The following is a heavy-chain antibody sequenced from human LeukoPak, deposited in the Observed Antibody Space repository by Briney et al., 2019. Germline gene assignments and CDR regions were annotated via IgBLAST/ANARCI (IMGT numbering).Heavy chain of an antibody. CDR2: IYSGGST. CDR3: ARGYCSSTSCYVSGDYFDY. V-gene: IGHV3-66*01. Sequence: GGSLRLSCAASGFTVSSNYMSWARQAPGKGLEWVSVIYSGGSTYYADSVKGRFTISRDNSKNTLYLQMNSLRAEDTAVYYCARGYCSSTSCYVSGDYFDYWGQGTLVTVSS. CDR1: GFTVSSNY. J-gene: IGHJ4*02. D-gene: IGHD2-2*01.